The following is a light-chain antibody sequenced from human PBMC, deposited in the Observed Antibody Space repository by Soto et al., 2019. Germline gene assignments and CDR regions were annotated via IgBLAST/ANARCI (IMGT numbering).Light chain of an antibody. J-gene: IGKJ4*01. CDR2: AAS. CDR1: QSIRSY. CDR3: QQSYGTPLT. Sequence: DIQMTQSPSSLSASVGDSVTTTCRASQSIRSYLNWYQQKPGKAPKLLIYAASSLQSGVPSRFSGSGSGTDFTLTISSLQREDIATYYCQQSYGTPLTFGGGTKVEIK. V-gene: IGKV1-39*01.